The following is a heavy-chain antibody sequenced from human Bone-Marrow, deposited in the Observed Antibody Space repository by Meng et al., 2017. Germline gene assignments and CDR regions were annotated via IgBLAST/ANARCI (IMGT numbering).Heavy chain of an antibody. CDR3: ARWKGILYAQSGSDYYYGMDV. Sequence: SETLSLTCAVYGGSFSGYYWSWIRQPPGKGLEWIGEINHSGSTNYNPSLKSRVTISVDTSKNQFSLKLSSVTAADTAVYYCARWKGILYAQSGSDYYYGMDVWGQGTTVTVSS. J-gene: IGHJ6*02. CDR2: INHSGST. CDR1: GGSFSGYY. V-gene: IGHV4-34*01. D-gene: IGHD2/OR15-2a*01.